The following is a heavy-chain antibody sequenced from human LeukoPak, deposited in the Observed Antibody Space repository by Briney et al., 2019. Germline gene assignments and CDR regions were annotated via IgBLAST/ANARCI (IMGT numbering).Heavy chain of an antibody. J-gene: IGHJ3*02. CDR3: ATAVVVVVAATDDAFDI. CDR2: INTNTGNP. D-gene: IGHD2-15*01. V-gene: IGHV7-4-1*02. Sequence: GASVKVSCKASGYTFTSYAMNWVRQAPGQGLEWMGWINTNTGNPTYAQGFTGRFVFSLDTSVSTAYLQISSLKAEDTAVYYCATAVVVVVAATDDAFDIWGQGTMVTVSS. CDR1: GYTFTSYA.